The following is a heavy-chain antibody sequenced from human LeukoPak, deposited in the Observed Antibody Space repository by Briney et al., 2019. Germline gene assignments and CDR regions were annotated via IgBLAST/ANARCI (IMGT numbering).Heavy chain of an antibody. V-gene: IGHV1-24*01. D-gene: IGHD3-3*01. Sequence: GASVKVSCKVSGYTLTELSMHWVRQAPGKGLEWMGGFDPEDGETIYAQKFQGRVTMTEDTSTDTAYMELRSLRSDDTAVYYCAITIFGVVIPSYWGQGTLVTVSS. CDR1: GYTLTELS. J-gene: IGHJ4*02. CDR2: FDPEDGET. CDR3: AITIFGVVIPSY.